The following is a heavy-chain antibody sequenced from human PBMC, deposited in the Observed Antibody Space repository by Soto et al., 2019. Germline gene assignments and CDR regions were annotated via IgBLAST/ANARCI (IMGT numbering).Heavy chain of an antibody. Sequence: PSETLSLTCTVSGASMNSYHWSWIRQPAGKGLEWIGHIHSSGSTNYNPSLKSRVTMSVDTSKNQFYLRLMSLTAADTAVYYCARDQGVAGARTTWLDPCGPGFLVTLSS. V-gene: IGHV4-4*07. D-gene: IGHD6-13*01. CDR1: GASMNSYH. J-gene: IGHJ5*02. CDR2: IHSSGST. CDR3: ARDQGVAGARTTWLDP.